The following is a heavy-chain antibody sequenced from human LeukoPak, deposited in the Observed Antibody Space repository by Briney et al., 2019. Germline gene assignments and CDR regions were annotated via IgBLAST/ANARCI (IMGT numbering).Heavy chain of an antibody. CDR3: AKSDRPRIAVAGTVVDY. Sequence: PGRSLRLSCAASGFTFDDYAMHWVRQVPGKGLEWVSGISWNSGSIGYADSVKGRFTISRDNAKNSLYLQMNSLRAEDTALYYCAKSDRPRIAVAGTVVDYWGQGTLVTVSS. D-gene: IGHD6-19*01. CDR1: GFTFDDYA. J-gene: IGHJ4*02. V-gene: IGHV3-9*01. CDR2: ISWNSGSI.